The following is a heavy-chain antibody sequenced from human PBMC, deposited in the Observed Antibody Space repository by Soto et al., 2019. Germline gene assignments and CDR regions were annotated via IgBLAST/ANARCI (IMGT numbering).Heavy chain of an antibody. Sequence: GGSLRLSCTASGFTFGDYAMSWFRQAPGKGLEWVGFIRSKAYGGTTEYAASVKGRFTISRDDSKSIAYLQMNSLKTEDTAVYYCTRDRMLYYDFWNGGFDYWGQGTLVTVSS. CDR2: IRSKAYGGTT. CDR1: GFTFGDYA. CDR3: TRDRMLYYDFWNGGFDY. J-gene: IGHJ4*02. V-gene: IGHV3-49*03. D-gene: IGHD3-3*01.